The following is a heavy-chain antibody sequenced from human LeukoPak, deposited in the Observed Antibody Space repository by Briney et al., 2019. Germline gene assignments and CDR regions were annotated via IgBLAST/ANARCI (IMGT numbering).Heavy chain of an antibody. CDR2: IDPSDSET. V-gene: IGHV5-51*01. D-gene: IGHD5-18*01. Sequence: PGESLKISCKASGYSFTSHWIGWVRQMPGKGLEWMGIIDPSDSETRYTPSFQGQVTISADKSLTTAYLQWNSLKASDTAMYYCARQTAMGRSGDHWGQGTLVTVSS. J-gene: IGHJ1*01. CDR3: ARQTAMGRSGDH. CDR1: GYSFTSHW.